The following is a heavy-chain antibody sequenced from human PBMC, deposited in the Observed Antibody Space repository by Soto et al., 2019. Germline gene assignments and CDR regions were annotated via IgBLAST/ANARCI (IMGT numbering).Heavy chain of an antibody. CDR2: FHYSLNT. Sequence: QVQLQESGPGLVRPSETLSLTCTVSGDSITSNYWSWIRQSPGQGLEWIGYFHYSLNTNYNPSLTRRVIISVDTSKNQFFLNLTSVTAADTAMYYCAKTTEGGFDPWGQGILVTVSS. CDR3: AKTTEGGFDP. V-gene: IGHV4-59*01. J-gene: IGHJ5*02. D-gene: IGHD1-1*01. CDR1: GDSITSNY.